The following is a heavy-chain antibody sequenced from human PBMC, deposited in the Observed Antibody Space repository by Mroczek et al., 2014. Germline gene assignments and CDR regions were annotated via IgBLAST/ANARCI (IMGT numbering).Heavy chain of an antibody. CDR1: GFTFSSYA. CDR2: ISGSGGST. Sequence: VQSGGSLRLSCAASGFTFSSYAMSWVRQAPGKGLEWVSAISGSGGSTYYADSVKGRFTISRDNSKNTLYLQMNSLRAEDTAVYYCAKGRGPMITYYYYYGMDVWGQGTTVTVSS. D-gene: IGHD3-22*01. CDR3: AKGRGPMITYYYYYGMDV. V-gene: IGHV3-23*01. J-gene: IGHJ6*02.